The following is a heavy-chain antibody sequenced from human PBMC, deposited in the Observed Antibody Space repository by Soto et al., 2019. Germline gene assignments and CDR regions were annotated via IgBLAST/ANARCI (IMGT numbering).Heavy chain of an antibody. Sequence: GPSVKVSCKASGYTFTSYGISWVRQAPGQGLEWMGWISAYNGNTNYAQKLQGRVTMTTDTSTSTAYMELRSLRSDDTAVYYCARDSVVVRGVMPTGGWFDPWGQGTLVTVSS. V-gene: IGHV1-18*01. D-gene: IGHD3-10*01. J-gene: IGHJ5*02. CDR3: ARDSVVVRGVMPTGGWFDP. CDR2: ISAYNGNT. CDR1: GYTFTSYG.